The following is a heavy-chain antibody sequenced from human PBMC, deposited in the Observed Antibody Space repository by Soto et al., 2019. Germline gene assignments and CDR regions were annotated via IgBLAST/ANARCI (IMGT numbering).Heavy chain of an antibody. D-gene: IGHD6-13*01. CDR3: AKDPTSSRYYYYYGMDV. V-gene: IGHV3-30*18. J-gene: IGHJ6*02. CDR2: ISYDGSNK. CDR1: GFTFSSYG. Sequence: QAGGSLRLSCAASGFTFSSYGVHWVRQAPGKGLEWVAVISYDGSNKYYADSVKGRFTISRDNSKNTLYLQMNSLRAEDTAVYYCAKDPTSSRYYYYYGMDVWGQGTTVTVSS.